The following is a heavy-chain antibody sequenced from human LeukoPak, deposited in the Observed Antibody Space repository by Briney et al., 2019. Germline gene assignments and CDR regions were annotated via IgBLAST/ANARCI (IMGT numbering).Heavy chain of an antibody. V-gene: IGHV3-21*01. CDR2: ISSSSSYI. D-gene: IGHD3-16*02. J-gene: IGHJ4*02. CDR1: GFTFSSYS. Sequence: GGSLRLSCAASGFTFSSYSMNWVRQAPGKGLEWASSISSSSSYIYYADSVKGRFTISRDNAKNSLYLQMNSLRAEDTAVYYCARDYDYVWGSYRYIYFDYWGQGTLVTVSS. CDR3: ARDYDYVWGSYRYIYFDY.